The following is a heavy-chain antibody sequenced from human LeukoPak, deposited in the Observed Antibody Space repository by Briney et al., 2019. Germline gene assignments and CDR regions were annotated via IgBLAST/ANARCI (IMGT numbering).Heavy chain of an antibody. J-gene: IGHJ4*02. V-gene: IGHV4-39*07. CDR2: IYYSGST. CDR3: ARGRRLWESDD. D-gene: IGHD5-18*01. Sequence: PSETLSLTCTVSGGSLSSSRYYWGWIRQPQGKGLEWIGSIYYSGSTYYNPSLKSRDTISVDTSKNQFSLKLSSVTAADTAVYYCARGRRLWESDDWGQGTLVTVSS. CDR1: GGSLSSSRYY.